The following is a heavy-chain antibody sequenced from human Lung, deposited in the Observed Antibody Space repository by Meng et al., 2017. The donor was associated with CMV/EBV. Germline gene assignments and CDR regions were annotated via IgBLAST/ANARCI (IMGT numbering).Heavy chain of an antibody. CDR1: GFIFSSYG. J-gene: IGHJ4*02. CDR2: IRYDGSNK. V-gene: IGHV3-30*02. CDR3: AKDGWGKATSRIDY. D-gene: IGHD6-19*01. Sequence: GESLKISCAASGFIFSSYGMHWVRQAPGKGLEWVAFIRYDGSNKYYADSVKGRFTISRDNSENTLYLQMNSLRAEDTAVYYCAKDGWGKATSRIDYWGQGTXVTVSS.